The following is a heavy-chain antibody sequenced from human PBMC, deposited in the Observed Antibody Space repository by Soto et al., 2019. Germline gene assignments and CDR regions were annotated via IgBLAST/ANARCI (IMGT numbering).Heavy chain of an antibody. Sequence: QITLNESGPTVVKPTETLTLTCTFSGFSLTTSGVGVGWVRQSPGKAPEWLAFTYWDDDKRYSTSLKSRLTITKDTSKTQVVLTMASVDPADTATYYCAHRVLRAVFGLVTTNAIYFDFWGQGTPVVVSS. CDR3: AHRVLRAVFGLVTTNAIYFDF. D-gene: IGHD3-3*01. CDR1: GFSLTTSGVG. J-gene: IGHJ4*02. CDR2: TYWDDDK. V-gene: IGHV2-5*02.